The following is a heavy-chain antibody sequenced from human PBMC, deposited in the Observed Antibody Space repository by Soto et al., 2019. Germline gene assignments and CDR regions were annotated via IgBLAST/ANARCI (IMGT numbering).Heavy chain of an antibody. J-gene: IGHJ3*01. V-gene: IGHV4-59*03. CDR3: ARLQSTVVTAIDV. CDR2: VSYSGRT. D-gene: IGHD4-17*01. CDR1: GGSINNYY. Sequence: PSETLSLTCTVSGGSINNYYWNWIRQPPGKGLEWIGYVSYSGRTNYNPSLKSRVNMLVDKSKNQFSLNLTSVTAADTAVYHCARLQSTVVTAIDVWGQGTMVTVSS.